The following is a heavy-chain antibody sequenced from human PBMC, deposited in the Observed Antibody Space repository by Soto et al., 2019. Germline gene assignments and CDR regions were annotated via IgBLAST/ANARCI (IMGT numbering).Heavy chain of an antibody. Sequence: PSETLSLTCAVSSGSISSSNWWSWVRQPPGKGLEWIGEIYHSGSTNYNPSLKSRVTISVDKSKNQFSLKLSSVTAADTAVYYCARHSNLNYDFWSGYSSYYYYMDVWGKGTTVTVSS. J-gene: IGHJ6*03. CDR1: SGSISSSNW. D-gene: IGHD3-3*01. V-gene: IGHV4-4*02. CDR3: ARHSNLNYDFWSGYSSYYYYMDV. CDR2: IYHSGST.